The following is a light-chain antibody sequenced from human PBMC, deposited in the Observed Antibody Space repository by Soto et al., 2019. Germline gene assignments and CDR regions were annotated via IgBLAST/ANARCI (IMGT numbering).Light chain of an antibody. J-gene: IGKJ4*01. Sequence: EIVLTQSPATLSLSPGERATLSCRASQSINRHLAWYRQKPGQAPRLLIYDASNRATGIPARFSGSGSGTDFTLTISSLEPEDFGVYYCQQRSNWPPLTFGGGTKLDIK. CDR2: DAS. CDR3: QQRSNWPPLT. CDR1: QSINRH. V-gene: IGKV3-11*01.